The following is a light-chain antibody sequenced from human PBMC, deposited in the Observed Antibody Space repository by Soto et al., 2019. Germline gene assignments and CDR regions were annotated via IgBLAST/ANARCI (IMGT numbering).Light chain of an antibody. Sequence: DIQMTQSPSSVSASVGDRVTITCRASQGISYWLAWYQQKPGKVPKLLIYSASSLQSGVPSRFGGSGSGTDFTLTISSLQPEDFATYYCQQANSFPLTFGGGTKVEIK. CDR3: QQANSFPLT. V-gene: IGKV1-12*01. CDR2: SAS. J-gene: IGKJ4*01. CDR1: QGISYW.